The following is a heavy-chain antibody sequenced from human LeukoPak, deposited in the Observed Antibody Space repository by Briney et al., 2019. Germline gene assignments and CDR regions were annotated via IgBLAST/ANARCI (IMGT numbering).Heavy chain of an antibody. CDR2: FDPEDGET. V-gene: IGHV1-24*01. CDR1: GYTFTSYG. Sequence: GASVKVSCKASGYTFTSYGISWVRQAPGKGLEWMGGFDPEDGETIYAQKFQGRVTMTEDTSTDTAYMELSSLRSEDTAVYYCATVALRAWSGYIHYWGQGTLVTVSS. D-gene: IGHD3-3*01. CDR3: ATVALRAWSGYIHY. J-gene: IGHJ4*02.